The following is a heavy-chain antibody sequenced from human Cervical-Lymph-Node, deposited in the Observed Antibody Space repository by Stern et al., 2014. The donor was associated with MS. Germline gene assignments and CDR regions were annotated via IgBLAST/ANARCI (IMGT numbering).Heavy chain of an antibody. D-gene: IGHD4-17*01. CDR2: ISYDVSNK. J-gene: IGHJ6*02. V-gene: IGHV3-30*18. Sequence: VQLVESGGGVVQPGRSLRLSCAASGFTFSSYGMHWVRQAPGKGLEWVAVISYDVSNKYYADSVKGRVTISRDNSKNTLYLQMNSLRAEDTAVYYCAKERHGDYVFYYGMDVWGQGTTVTVSS. CDR1: GFTFSSYG. CDR3: AKERHGDYVFYYGMDV.